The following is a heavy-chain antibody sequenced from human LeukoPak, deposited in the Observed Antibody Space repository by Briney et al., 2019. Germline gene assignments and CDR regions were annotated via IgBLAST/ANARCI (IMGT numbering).Heavy chain of an antibody. CDR3: ASEGSYYCFDY. CDR2: INHSGST. Sequence: GSLRLSCAASGFTFSSHSMNWVRQPPGKGLEWIGEINHSGSTNYNPSLKSRVTISVDTSKNQFSLKLSSVTAADTAVYYCASEGSYYCFDYWGQGTLVTVSS. D-gene: IGHD1-26*01. V-gene: IGHV4-34*01. CDR1: GFTFSSHS. J-gene: IGHJ4*02.